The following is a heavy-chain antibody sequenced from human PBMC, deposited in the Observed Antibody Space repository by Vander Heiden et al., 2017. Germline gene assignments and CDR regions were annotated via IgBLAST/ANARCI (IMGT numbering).Heavy chain of an antibody. CDR3: AKEGEKWLRAPFYFDY. J-gene: IGHJ4*02. D-gene: IGHD5-12*01. CDR2: ISGSGGIT. Sequence: EVQLLESGGGLVQPGGSLRLSCAASGFTFSSYAISVVRQAPGKGLEWVSAISGSGGITYYADSVKGRFTISRDNSKNTLYLQMNSLRAEDTAVYYCAKEGEKWLRAPFYFDYWGQGTLVTVSS. V-gene: IGHV3-23*01. CDR1: GFTFSSYA.